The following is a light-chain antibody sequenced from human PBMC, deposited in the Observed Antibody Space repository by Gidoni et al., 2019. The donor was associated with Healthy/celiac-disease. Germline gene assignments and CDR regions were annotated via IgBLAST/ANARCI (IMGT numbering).Light chain of an antibody. CDR3: SSYTSSSTLGV. J-gene: IGLJ1*01. CDR1: SRDVGGYNY. CDR2: EVS. Sequence: QSALTQPASVSGSPGQSITISCTGTSRDVGGYNYVSWYQQHPGKAPKIMIYEVSNRPPGVSNRFSGSKSGNTASLTISGLQAEDEADYYCSSYTSSSTLGVFGTGTKVTVL. V-gene: IGLV2-14*01.